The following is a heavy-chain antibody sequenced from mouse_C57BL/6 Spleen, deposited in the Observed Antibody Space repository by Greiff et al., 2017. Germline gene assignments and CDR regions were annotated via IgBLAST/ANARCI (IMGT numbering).Heavy chain of an antibody. Sequence: QVHVKQSGAELVKPGASVKISCKASGYAFSSYWMNWVKQRPGKGLEWIGQIYPGDGDTNYNGKFKGKATLTADKSSSTAYMQLSSLTSEDSAVYFCARSYGNPYAMDYWGQGTSVTVSS. J-gene: IGHJ4*01. CDR1: GYAFSSYW. CDR2: IYPGDGDT. D-gene: IGHD2-1*01. V-gene: IGHV1-80*01. CDR3: ARSYGNPYAMDY.